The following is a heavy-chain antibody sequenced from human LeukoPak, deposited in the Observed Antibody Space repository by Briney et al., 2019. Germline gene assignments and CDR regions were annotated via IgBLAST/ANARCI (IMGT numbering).Heavy chain of an antibody. Sequence: SGGSLRLSCAASGFTFSSYSMNWVRQALGKGLEWVSSISSSSSYIYYADSVKGRFTISRDNAKNSLYLQMNSLRAEDTAVYYCARDWGSGSYYPTNFDYWGQGILVTVSS. CDR1: GFTFSSYS. CDR3: ARDWGSGSYYPTNFDY. CDR2: ISSSSSYI. D-gene: IGHD3-10*01. J-gene: IGHJ4*02. V-gene: IGHV3-21*01.